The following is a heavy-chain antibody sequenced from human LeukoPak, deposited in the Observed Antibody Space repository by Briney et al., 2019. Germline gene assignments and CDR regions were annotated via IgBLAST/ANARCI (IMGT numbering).Heavy chain of an antibody. Sequence: SETLSLTCTVSGGSIRSSYYYWGWIRQPPGKGLEWIGYIYYSGSTNYNPSLKSRVTISVDTSKNQFSLKLSSVTAADTAVYYCARVRHYDFWSGYYKYYFDYWGQGTLVTVSS. CDR2: IYYSGST. CDR3: ARVRHYDFWSGYYKYYFDY. V-gene: IGHV4-61*05. CDR1: GGSIRSSYYY. D-gene: IGHD3-3*01. J-gene: IGHJ4*02.